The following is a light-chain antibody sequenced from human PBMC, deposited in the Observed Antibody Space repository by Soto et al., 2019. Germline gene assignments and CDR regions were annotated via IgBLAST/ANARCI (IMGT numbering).Light chain of an antibody. J-gene: IGLJ1*01. V-gene: IGLV2-14*01. CDR1: STDVGGYKY. Sequence: QSALTHPASVSCSPGQSITSSCTGTSTDVGGYKYVSWYQQHPGKAPKLMIYEVSNRPSWVSNRFSGSKSGNTASLTISGLQAEDEADYYCSSYTSSSTLHVFGTGTKVTVL. CDR3: SSYTSSSTLHV. CDR2: EVS.